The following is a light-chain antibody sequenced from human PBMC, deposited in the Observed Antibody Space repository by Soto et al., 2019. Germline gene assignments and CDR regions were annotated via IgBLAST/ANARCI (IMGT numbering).Light chain of an antibody. V-gene: IGKV3-20*01. CDR2: GAS. CDR1: QSVSSSY. Sequence: EIVLTQSPGTLSLSPGERATLSCRASQSVSSSYLAWYQQKPGQAPRLLIYGASSRATGIPDRFSGSGSGTDLPVTISRLEPEDCSVYYCQQYGSSLFTFGPGTKVDIK. J-gene: IGKJ3*01. CDR3: QQYGSSLFT.